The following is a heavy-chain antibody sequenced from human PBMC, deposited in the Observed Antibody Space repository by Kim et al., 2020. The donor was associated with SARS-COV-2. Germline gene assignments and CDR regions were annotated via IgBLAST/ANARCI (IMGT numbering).Heavy chain of an antibody. Sequence: PSRRRRITISVDTSKNQFSLKRSSVTAADTAVYYCARAGRTFFGVVGAFDIWGQGTMVTVSS. V-gene: IGHV4-31*02. J-gene: IGHJ3*02. D-gene: IGHD3-3*01. CDR3: ARAGRTFFGVVGAFDI.